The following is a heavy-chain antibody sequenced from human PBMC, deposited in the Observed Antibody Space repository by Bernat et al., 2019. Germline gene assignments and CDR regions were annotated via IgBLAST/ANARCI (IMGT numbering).Heavy chain of an antibody. J-gene: IGHJ4*02. Sequence: QVQLVQSGAEVKKPGASVKVSCKASGYTFTSYGISWVRQAPGQGLEWMGWISAYNGNTNYAQKLQGRVTMTTDTSTSPAYMELRSLRSDDTAVYYCARVHYYDSSGYSDDYWGQGTLVTVSS. V-gene: IGHV1-18*01. CDR1: GYTFTSYG. D-gene: IGHD3-22*01. CDR2: ISAYNGNT. CDR3: ARVHYYDSSGYSDDY.